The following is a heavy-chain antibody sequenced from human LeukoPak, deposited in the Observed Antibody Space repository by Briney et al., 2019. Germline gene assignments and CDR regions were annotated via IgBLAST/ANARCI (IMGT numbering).Heavy chain of an antibody. Sequence: SETLSLSCTVSGYSISSDYYWAWIRQPPGKGLEWIGSFYHSGYTYSNPSLKSRVSISTDTSKKHFSLRLSSVTAADTAVYYCARDEGSRGWPTNFDYWGQGTLVTVSS. CDR2: FYHSGYT. V-gene: IGHV4-38-2*02. CDR1: GYSISSDYY. CDR3: ARDEGSRGWPTNFDY. J-gene: IGHJ4*02. D-gene: IGHD6-19*01.